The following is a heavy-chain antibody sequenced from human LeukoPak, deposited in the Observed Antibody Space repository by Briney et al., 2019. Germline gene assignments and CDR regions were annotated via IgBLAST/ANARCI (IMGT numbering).Heavy chain of an antibody. CDR3: ARVHWGWLRFFDY. J-gene: IGHJ4*02. V-gene: IGHV1-69*13. D-gene: IGHD5-12*01. Sequence: ASVKVSCKASGGPFSNYGINWVRQAPGQGLEWMGGIIPFFGTANYAQMFQGRVTITADGSTSTVYLELSSLRSEDTAVYYCARVHWGWLRFFDYWGQGTLVTVSS. CDR2: IIPFFGTA. CDR1: GGPFSNYG.